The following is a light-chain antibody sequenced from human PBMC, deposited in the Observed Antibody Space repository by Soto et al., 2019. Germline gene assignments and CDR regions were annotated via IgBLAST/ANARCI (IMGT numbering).Light chain of an antibody. CDR1: TSTIGSNT. CDR3: AAWDDSLNGVV. Sequence: QSVLTQPPSTCGTLGRRGPISRSGATSTIGSNTVNWYQHLPGTAPKLHIYYNNQRPSGSPDRFSGTRSGTSASLAITGLQAGDGAYYYCAAWDDSLNGVVFGGGTKLTVL. CDR2: YNN. V-gene: IGLV1-44*01. J-gene: IGLJ2*01.